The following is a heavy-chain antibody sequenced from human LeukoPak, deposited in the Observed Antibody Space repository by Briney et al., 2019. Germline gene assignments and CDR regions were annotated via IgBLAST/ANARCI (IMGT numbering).Heavy chain of an antibody. CDR3: ARDRSEFDY. CDR2: IYYSGTT. V-gene: IGHV4-59*01. Sequence: SETLSLTCTVSGGSISSYYWSWIRQPPGKGLEWIGYIYYSGTTDYNPSLKSRVTISVDTSKNQFSLKLSSVTAADTAVYYCARDRSEFDYWGQGPLVTVSP. CDR1: GGSISSYY. J-gene: IGHJ4*02.